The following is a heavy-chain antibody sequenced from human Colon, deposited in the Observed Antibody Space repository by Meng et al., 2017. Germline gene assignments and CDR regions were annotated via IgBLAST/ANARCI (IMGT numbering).Heavy chain of an antibody. CDR3: ATEATLYYFDY. D-gene: IGHD3-16*01. V-gene: IGHV4-31*03. CDR1: GASVSSGPYY. J-gene: IGHJ4*02. Sequence: QVLLQESGPGLVQPSQTLSLTRSVSGASVSSGPYYWSWIRQHPGKGLEWIGYIYYSGSTYYNPSLKSRVIISVDSSKNQFSLNLTSVTAADTAVYYCATEATLYYFDYWGQGALVTVSS. CDR2: IYYSGST.